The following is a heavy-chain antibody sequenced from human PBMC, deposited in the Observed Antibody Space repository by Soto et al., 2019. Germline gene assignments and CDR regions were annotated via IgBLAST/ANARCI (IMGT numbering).Heavy chain of an antibody. CDR1: GDSIRSGGYY. CDR2: IFYSGGT. CDR3: ARVQSSAGTLGPRPPLFYFDS. Sequence: QVQLQESGPGLVKPSQTLSLTCTVSGDSIRSGGYYWNWIRQHPGKGLEWIGYIFYSGGTYYNPSLLSRVTISLDTSKTQFSLKLNSVTVADTAVYFCARVQSSAGTLGPRPPLFYFDSWGQGTQVTVSS. D-gene: IGHD6-13*01. V-gene: IGHV4-31*03. J-gene: IGHJ4*02.